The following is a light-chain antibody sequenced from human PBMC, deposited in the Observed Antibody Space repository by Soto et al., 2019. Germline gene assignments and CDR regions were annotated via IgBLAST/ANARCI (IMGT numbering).Light chain of an antibody. CDR2: AAS. J-gene: IGKJ4*01. V-gene: IGKV1-39*01. CDR3: QQSYSTLT. Sequence: DIQMTQSPSSLSVSVGDRVTITCRASQSISSYLNWYQQKPGKAPKLLIYAASSLQSGVPSRFSGSGSGTDFTLTISSLQPEDFATCYCQQSYSTLTFGGGTKVDIK. CDR1: QSISSY.